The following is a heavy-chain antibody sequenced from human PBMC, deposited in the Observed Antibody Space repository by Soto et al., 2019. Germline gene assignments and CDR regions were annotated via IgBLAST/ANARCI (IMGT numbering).Heavy chain of an antibody. D-gene: IGHD6-19*01. CDR3: VYSGGWPSAYGFFDY. Sequence: LSLTCTVSGGSISSGGYYWSWIRQHPGKGLEWIGYIYYSGSTYYNPSLKSRVTITVDTSKNEFSLRLSSVAAADTAVYYCVYSGGWPSAYGFFDYGGEEPRVTVSS. V-gene: IGHV4-31*03. CDR1: GGSISSGGYY. CDR2: IYYSGST. J-gene: IGHJ4*02.